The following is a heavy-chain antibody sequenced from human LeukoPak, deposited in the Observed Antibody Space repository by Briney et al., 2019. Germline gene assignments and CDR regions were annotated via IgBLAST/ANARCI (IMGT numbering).Heavy chain of an antibody. J-gene: IGHJ6*04. CDR3: ARDRNIHDVAYMDV. Sequence: APVKVSCKASGYTFTGYYIHWVRQAPGQGLEWMGWSNPSSGGTNYAQKFRGRVTMTRDTSISTAYMELSSLRTDDTAVYYCARDRNIHDVAYMDVWGKGTTVTVSS. D-gene: IGHD1-14*01. CDR1: GYTFTGYY. V-gene: IGHV1-2*02. CDR2: SNPSSGGT.